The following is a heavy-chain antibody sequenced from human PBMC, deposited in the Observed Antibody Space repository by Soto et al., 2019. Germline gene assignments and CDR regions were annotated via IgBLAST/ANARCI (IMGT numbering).Heavy chain of an antibody. CDR3: AKDKRDGSGSYYYYYYMDV. J-gene: IGHJ6*03. CDR2: ISYDGSNK. V-gene: IGHV3-30*18. D-gene: IGHD3-10*01. CDR1: GFTFSSYG. Sequence: GGSLRLSCAASGFTFSSYGMHWVRQAPGKGLEWVAVISYDGSNKYYADSVKGRFTISRDNSKNTLYLQMNSLRAEDTAVYYCAKDKRDGSGSYYYYYYMDVWGKGTTVTVSS.